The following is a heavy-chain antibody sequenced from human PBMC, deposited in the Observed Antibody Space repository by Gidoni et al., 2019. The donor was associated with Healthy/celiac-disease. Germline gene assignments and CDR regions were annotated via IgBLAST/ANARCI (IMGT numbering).Heavy chain of an antibody. D-gene: IGHD6-19*01. CDR3: ARHTGGTYSRGWYFNWFDP. CDR1: GGSISSSSYY. Sequence: QLQLQESGPGLVKPSETLSLTCTVSGGSISSSSYYWGWIRQPPGKGLEWIGSIYSSGSTYYNPSHKSRVTISVDTSKNQFSLKLSSVTAADTAVYYCARHTGGTYSRGWYFNWFDPWGQGTLVTVSS. CDR2: IYSSGST. V-gene: IGHV4-39*01. J-gene: IGHJ5*02.